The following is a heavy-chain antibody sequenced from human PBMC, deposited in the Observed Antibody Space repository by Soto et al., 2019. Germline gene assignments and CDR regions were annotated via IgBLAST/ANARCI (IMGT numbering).Heavy chain of an antibody. V-gene: IGHV1-18*01. CDR2: ISAYNGNT. Sequence: QVPLVQSGAEVKKPGASVKVSCKASGYTFTSYGISWVRQAPGQGLEWMGWISAYNGNTNYAQKLQGRVTMTTDTTTRTAYMERRSMRSDDAAVYYCASVEYSPPYYYYYGMDVWGQGTTVTVSS. D-gene: IGHD5-18*01. J-gene: IGHJ6*02. CDR3: ASVEYSPPYYYYYGMDV. CDR1: GYTFTSYG.